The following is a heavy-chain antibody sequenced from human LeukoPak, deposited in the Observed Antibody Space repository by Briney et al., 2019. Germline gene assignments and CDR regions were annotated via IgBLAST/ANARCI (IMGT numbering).Heavy chain of an antibody. D-gene: IGHD1-1*01. V-gene: IGHV3-21*01. CDR3: ARALETRDYYYGMDV. J-gene: IGHJ6*02. CDR1: GFTFSSYS. CDR2: ISSRSSYI. Sequence: PGGSPRLSCAASGFTFSSYSMNWVRQAPGKGLEWVSSISSRSSYIYYADSVNGRFTISRDNPKNSLYLQMNSLRAEDTAVYYCARALETRDYYYGMDVWGQGTTVTVSS.